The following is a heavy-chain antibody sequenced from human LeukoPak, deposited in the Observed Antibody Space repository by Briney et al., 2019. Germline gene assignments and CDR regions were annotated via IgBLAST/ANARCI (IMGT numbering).Heavy chain of an antibody. CDR1: GFTFSNYA. CDR3: ARGSEDTAMVTSGAFDI. Sequence: GGSLRLSCLASGFTFSNYAIHWVRQAPGKGLEWVAVISFDEGDKYYADSVKGRFTISRDNSKNTLYLQVNSLRAEDTAVYYCARGSEDTAMVTSGAFDIWGQGTMVTVSS. CDR2: ISFDEGDK. J-gene: IGHJ3*02. D-gene: IGHD5-18*01. V-gene: IGHV3-30-3*01.